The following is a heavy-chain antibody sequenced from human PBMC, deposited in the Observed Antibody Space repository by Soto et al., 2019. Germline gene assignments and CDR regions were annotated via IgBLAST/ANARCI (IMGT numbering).Heavy chain of an antibody. D-gene: IGHD7-27*01. V-gene: IGHV3-23*01. CDR1: GFTFSSYA. CDR2: ISGSGGST. J-gene: IGHJ3*02. CDR3: AKVKLGIGGAFDI. Sequence: GGSLRLSCAASGFTFSSYAMSWVRQAPGKGLEWVSAISGSGGSTYYADSVKGRFTISRDNSKNTLYLQMNSLRAEDAAVYYCAKVKLGIGGAFDIWGQGTMVTVSS.